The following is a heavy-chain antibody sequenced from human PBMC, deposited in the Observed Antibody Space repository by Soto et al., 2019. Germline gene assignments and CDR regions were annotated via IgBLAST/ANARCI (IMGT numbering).Heavy chain of an antibody. J-gene: IGHJ6*04. CDR2: ISAYNGNT. D-gene: IGHD2-21*02. Sequence: GASVKVSCKASGYTFTSYGISWVRQAPGQGLEWMGWISAYNGNTNYAQKLQGRVTMTTDTSTSTAYMELGSLRSDDTAVYYCARENVFFVGDCYSEIYYYYYGMDVWGKGTTVTVPS. CDR3: ARENVFFVGDCYSEIYYYYYGMDV. V-gene: IGHV1-18*01. CDR1: GYTFTSYG.